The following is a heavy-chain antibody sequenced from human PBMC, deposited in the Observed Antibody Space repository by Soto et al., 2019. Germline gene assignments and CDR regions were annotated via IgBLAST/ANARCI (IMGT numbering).Heavy chain of an antibody. V-gene: IGHV3-30*18. CDR1: GFSFKNYG. D-gene: IGHD6-6*01. CDR2: ISNDGNNK. CDR3: AKDSDMPTRPRGFDP. J-gene: IGHJ5*02. Sequence: GGSLRLSCAASGFSFKNYGMNWVRQAPGKGLEWVALISNDGNNKYYADSVTGRFTISRDNSKNTLYLQMNSLRAEDTALYYCAKDSDMPTRPRGFDPWGQGTLVTGSS.